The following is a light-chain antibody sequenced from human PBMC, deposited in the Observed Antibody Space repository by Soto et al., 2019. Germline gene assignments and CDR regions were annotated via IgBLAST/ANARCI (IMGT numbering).Light chain of an antibody. J-gene: IGKJ1*01. Sequence: AIQMTQSPSSLSASVGDRVIITCRASQAIRTELGWYQQRPGKAPKLLIYGTSNLQSGVPSRFSGSGSSTDFTLPINGLQPEDFATYYCLQDYSYPRTCGQGTKVDVK. V-gene: IGKV1-6*01. CDR3: LQDYSYPRT. CDR1: QAIRTE. CDR2: GTS.